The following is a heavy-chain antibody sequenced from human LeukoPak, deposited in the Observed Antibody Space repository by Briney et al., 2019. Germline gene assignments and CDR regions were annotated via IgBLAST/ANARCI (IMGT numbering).Heavy chain of an antibody. CDR1: GYTLTELS. CDR2: FDPEDGET. CDR3: ATDRHDYVWGSYRPTGLDP. V-gene: IGHV1-24*01. J-gene: IGHJ5*02. Sequence: ASVKVSCKVSGYTLTELSMHWVRQAPGQGLEWMGGFDPEDGETIYAQKFQGRVTMTEDTSTDTAYMELSSLRSEDTAVYYCATDRHDYVWGSYRPTGLDPWGQGTLVTVSS. D-gene: IGHD3-16*02.